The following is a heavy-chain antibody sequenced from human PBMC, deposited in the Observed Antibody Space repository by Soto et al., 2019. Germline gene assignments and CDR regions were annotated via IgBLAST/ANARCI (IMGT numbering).Heavy chain of an antibody. CDR2: IYYTGTS. CDR3: TRLQRRWLSSDS. J-gene: IGHJ4*02. V-gene: IGHV4-39*01. Sequence: SETLSLTCTVSGGSISNSSYYWGWISQPPGKGLEWIGHIYYTGTSYSNPSLKGRVTLSVDTSKNQFSLKLNSMTAADTAVFYCTRLQRRWLSSDSWGQGTLVTVSS. D-gene: IGHD5-12*01. CDR1: GGSISNSSYY.